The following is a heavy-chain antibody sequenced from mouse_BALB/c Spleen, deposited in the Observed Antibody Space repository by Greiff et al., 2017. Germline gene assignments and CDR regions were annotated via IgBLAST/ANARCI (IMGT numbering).Heavy chain of an antibody. J-gene: IGHJ4*01. CDR3: ARGNWDAYYAMDY. Sequence: VHLVESGPGLVAPSQSLSITCTVSGFSLTGYGVNWVRQPPGKGLEWLGMIWGDGSTDYNSALKSRLSISKDNSKSQVFLKMNSLQTDDTARYYCARGNWDAYYAMDYWGQGTSVTVSS. CDR1: GFSLTGYG. D-gene: IGHD4-1*01. CDR2: IWGDGST. V-gene: IGHV2-6-7*01.